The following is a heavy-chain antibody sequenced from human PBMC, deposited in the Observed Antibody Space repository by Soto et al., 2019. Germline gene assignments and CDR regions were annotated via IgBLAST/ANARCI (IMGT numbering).Heavy chain of an antibody. V-gene: IGHV5-51*01. Sequence: GESLKIPCNGSGNSFTTNWIAWVRQTPGKGLERLRIIYPGDSHTKYSPSFQGQVTISADKSNSTAYLQWSSLKASDSAMYYCATLDRSSSYSVFDYWGQGTLVTVSS. J-gene: IGHJ4*02. CDR3: ATLDRSSSYSVFDY. D-gene: IGHD3-10*02. CDR2: IYPGDSHT. CDR1: GNSFTTNW.